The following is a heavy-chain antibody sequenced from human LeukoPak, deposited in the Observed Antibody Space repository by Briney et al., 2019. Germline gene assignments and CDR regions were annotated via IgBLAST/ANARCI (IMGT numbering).Heavy chain of an antibody. CDR2: INWKSNNI. CDR3: ARDRAGYFYAMDV. V-gene: IGHV3-9*01. CDR1: GFTFGDYA. J-gene: IGHJ6*02. Sequence: GGSLRLSCAASGFTFGDYAMHWVRQAPGKGLEWVSGINWKSNNIGYADSVKGRFTISRDNAKNSLYLQMNSLRTGDTALYYCARDRAGYFYAMDVWGQGTSVTVSS. D-gene: IGHD6-13*01.